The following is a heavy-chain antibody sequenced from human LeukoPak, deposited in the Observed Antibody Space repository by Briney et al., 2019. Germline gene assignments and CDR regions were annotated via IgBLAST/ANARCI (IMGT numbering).Heavy chain of an antibody. CDR2: ISSSSSYI. CDR1: GFTFSSYS. V-gene: IGHV3-21*01. D-gene: IGHD3-16*02. J-gene: IGHJ4*02. CDR3: ARVATQYVWGSYRSIDY. Sequence: GGSLRHSCAASGFTFSSYSMNWVRQAPGKGLEWVSSISSSSSYIYYADSVKGRFTISRDNAKNSLYLQMNSLRAEDTAVYYCARVATQYVWGSYRSIDYWGQGTLVTVSS.